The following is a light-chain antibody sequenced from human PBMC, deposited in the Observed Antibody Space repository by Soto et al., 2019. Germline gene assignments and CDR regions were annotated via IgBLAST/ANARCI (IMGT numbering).Light chain of an antibody. CDR3: QQLSHYPYT. V-gene: IGKV1-9*01. Sequence: DIQLTQSPSFLSASVEDRVTISCRASYDISSSLAWYQQEPGKPPKLLIYDSSTLRTGVPSRFTSSGSGRKFTLTISGLQFGDFATYFCQQLSHYPYTFGQGTKLEI. CDR2: DSS. J-gene: IGKJ2*01. CDR1: YDISSS.